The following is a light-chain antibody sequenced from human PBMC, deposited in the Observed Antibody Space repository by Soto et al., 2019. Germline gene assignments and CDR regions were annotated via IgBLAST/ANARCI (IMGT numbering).Light chain of an antibody. J-gene: IGKJ4*01. CDR1: QSISSY. CDR3: QQRSNWLT. CDR2: DAS. Sequence: EIVLTQSPATLSLSPGERATLSCRASQSISSYLAWYQQKPGQAPRLLIYDASSRATGIPARFSGSGSGTDFTLPISSLEPEDFAVYYCQQRSNWLTFGGGTKVENK. V-gene: IGKV3-11*01.